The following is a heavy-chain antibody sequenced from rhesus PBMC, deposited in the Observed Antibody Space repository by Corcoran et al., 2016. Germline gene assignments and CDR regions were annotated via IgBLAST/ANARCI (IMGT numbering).Heavy chain of an antibody. D-gene: IGHD2-21*01. CDR3: AREDCTGSGCYAIYGLDS. V-gene: IGHV4-165*01. CDR1: GGSISSNY. J-gene: IGHJ6*01. Sequence: QVQLQESGPGLVKPSETLSLTCAVSGGSISSNYWSWISQPPGKGLEWIGYIMCSSGITYYNPSLKSRVTISTDTYKNQFSLKLSSVPAADTAVYYCAREDCTGSGCYAIYGLDSWGQGVVVTVSS. CDR2: IMCSSGIT.